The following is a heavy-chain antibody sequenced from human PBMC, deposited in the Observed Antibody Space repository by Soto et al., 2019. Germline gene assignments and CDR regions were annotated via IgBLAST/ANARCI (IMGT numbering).Heavy chain of an antibody. V-gene: IGHV3-21*01. Sequence: GGSLRLSCAASGFTFSSYSMNGVRQAPGKGLEWVASMSSSSSYIYYADSVKGRFTISRDNAKNSLYLQINSLRAEDTAVYYCARGYCSGGSCYPQAFDIWGQGTMVTVSS. D-gene: IGHD2-15*01. CDR2: MSSSSSYI. CDR1: GFTFSSYS. J-gene: IGHJ3*02. CDR3: ARGYCSGGSCYPQAFDI.